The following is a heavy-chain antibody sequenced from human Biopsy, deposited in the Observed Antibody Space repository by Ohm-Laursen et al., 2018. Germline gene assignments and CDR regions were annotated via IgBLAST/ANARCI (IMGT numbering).Heavy chain of an antibody. V-gene: IGHV1-69*01. CDR1: GGTFNNYA. J-gene: IGHJ4*02. Sequence: GSSVKVSCKASGGTFNNYAISWVRQAPGPGLEWMGGISPVFGAVKYAEKSRGRLMITAGESTGTAYMELNSLTSDDTAVYYCATDAVGGLAVFGGQGTLVTVSS. D-gene: IGHD3-16*01. CDR3: ATDAVGGLAVF. CDR2: ISPVFGAV.